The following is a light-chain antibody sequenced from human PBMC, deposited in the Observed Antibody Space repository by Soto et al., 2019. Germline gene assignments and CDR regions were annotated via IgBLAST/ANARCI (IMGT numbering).Light chain of an antibody. CDR1: QSVSSY. CDR3: QQYGSSRT. Sequence: EIGLTQSPATLSLSPGERATLSCRASQSVSSYLAWYQQKPGQAPRLLIYGASSRATDIPDRFSGSGSGTDFTLTISTLEPEDFALYYCQQYGSSRTFGQGTKVDI. V-gene: IGKV3-20*01. J-gene: IGKJ1*01. CDR2: GAS.